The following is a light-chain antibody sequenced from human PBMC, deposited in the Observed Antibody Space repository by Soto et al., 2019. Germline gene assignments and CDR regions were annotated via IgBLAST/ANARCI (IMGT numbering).Light chain of an antibody. CDR1: QSVSSY. CDR3: QQYRSSPRT. V-gene: IGKV3-20*01. CDR2: AAS. Sequence: EIVLTQSPGTLSLSPGERATLSCRASQSVSSYLAWYQQKPGQAPRLLIYAASSRATGIPDRFSGSGSGTAFTLTISRLEPEDFAVYYCQQYRSSPRTFGPGTEVDIK. J-gene: IGKJ3*01.